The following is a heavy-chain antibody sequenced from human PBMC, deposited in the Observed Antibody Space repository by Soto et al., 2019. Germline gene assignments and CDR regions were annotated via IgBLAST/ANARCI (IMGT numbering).Heavy chain of an antibody. CDR1: GFTVSSNY. CDR2: IYSGGST. CDR3: ARDRVAPIGGMDV. V-gene: IGHV3-53*01. D-gene: IGHD2-15*01. J-gene: IGHJ6*02. Sequence: GGSLRLSCAASGFTVSSNYMSWVRQAPGKGLEWVSVIYSGGSTYCADSVKGRFTISRDNSKNTLYLQMNSLRAEDTAVYYCARDRVAPIGGMDVWGQGTTVTVSS.